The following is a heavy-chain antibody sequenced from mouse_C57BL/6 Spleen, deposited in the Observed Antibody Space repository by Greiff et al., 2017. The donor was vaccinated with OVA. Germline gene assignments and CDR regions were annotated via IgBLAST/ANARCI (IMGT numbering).Heavy chain of an antibody. J-gene: IGHJ4*01. V-gene: IGHV5-4*01. CDR3: AREGDSSGPNAMDY. D-gene: IGHD3-2*02. CDR1: GFTFSSYA. CDR2: ISDGGSYT. Sequence: EVKLVESGGGLVKPGGSLKLSCAASGFTFSSYAMSWVRQTPEKRLEWVATISDGGSYTYYPDNVKGRFTISRDNAKNNLYLQMSHLKSEDTAMYYCAREGDSSGPNAMDYWGQGTSVTVSS.